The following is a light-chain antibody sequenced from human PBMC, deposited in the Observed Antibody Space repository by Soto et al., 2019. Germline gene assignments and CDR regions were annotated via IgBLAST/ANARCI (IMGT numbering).Light chain of an antibody. CDR2: YDS. CDR1: NIGSKS. CDR3: QVWDSKGV. J-gene: IGLJ1*01. Sequence: SYELTQPPSVSVAPGKTARITCGGNNIGSKSVHWYQQKPGQAPVLVIYYDSDRPSGIPERFSGSNSGNTATLTISRVEAVDEADYYCQVWDSKGVFGTGTKLNVL. V-gene: IGLV3-21*04.